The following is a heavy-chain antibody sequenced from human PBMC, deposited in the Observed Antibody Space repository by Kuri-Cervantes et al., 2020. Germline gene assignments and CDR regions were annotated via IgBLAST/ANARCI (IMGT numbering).Heavy chain of an antibody. V-gene: IGHV3-21*04. CDR3: AKGSSGWSFDAFDI. CDR2: ISGGSSFI. D-gene: IGHD6-19*01. Sequence: GESLKISCAASGFSFSDYNMNWVRQAPGRGLEWVSSISGGSSFIDYADSVKGRFTVSRDNAKNSLYLQMNSLRAEDTALYYCAKGSSGWSFDAFDIWGQGTMVTVSS. CDR1: GFSFSDYN. J-gene: IGHJ3*02.